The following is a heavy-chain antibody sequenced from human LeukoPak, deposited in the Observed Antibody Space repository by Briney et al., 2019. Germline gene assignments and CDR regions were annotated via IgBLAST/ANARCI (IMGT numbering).Heavy chain of an antibody. CDR2: ENQDGSEI. CDR1: GFTFVTFW. CDR3: ARGRDVDS. J-gene: IGHJ5*01. V-gene: IGHV3-7*03. Sequence: GGPLKLPWAASGFTFVTFWMIWFRQPPGKGLEWVANENQDGSEIYYVDSVKGRFTMSRDNTKNSFYLQMSSLRVEDTAVYYCARGRDVDSWGQGTLVTVSS.